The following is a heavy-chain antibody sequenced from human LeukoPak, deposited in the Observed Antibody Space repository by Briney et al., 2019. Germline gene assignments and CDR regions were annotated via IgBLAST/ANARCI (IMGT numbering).Heavy chain of an antibody. CDR2: ISAYNGNT. CDR3: ARDRYSSGWYVSYYYYMDV. Sequence: ASVKVSCKASGYTFTSYGISWVRQAPGQGLEWMGWISAYNGNTNYAQKLQGRVTITADKSTSTAYMELSSLRSEDTAVYYCARDRYSSGWYVSYYYYMDVWGKGTTVTISS. CDR1: GYTFTSYG. D-gene: IGHD6-19*01. J-gene: IGHJ6*03. V-gene: IGHV1-18*01.